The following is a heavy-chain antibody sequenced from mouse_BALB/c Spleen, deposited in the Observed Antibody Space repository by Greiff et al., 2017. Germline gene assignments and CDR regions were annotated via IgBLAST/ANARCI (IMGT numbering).Heavy chain of an antibody. CDR3: ARGEVRRAFDY. V-gene: IGHV1-9*01. CDR2: ILPGSGST. Sequence: QVQLQQSGAELMKPGASVKISCKATGYTFSRYWIEWVKQRPGHGLEWIGEILPGSGSTNYNEKFKGKATVTADTSSNTAYMQLCSLTSEDSAVYYCARGEVRRAFDYWGQGTTLTVSA. J-gene: IGHJ2*01. CDR1: GYTFSRYW. D-gene: IGHD2-14*01.